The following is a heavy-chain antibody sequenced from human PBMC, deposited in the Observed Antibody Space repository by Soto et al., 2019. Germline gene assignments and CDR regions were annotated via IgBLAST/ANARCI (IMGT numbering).Heavy chain of an antibody. CDR3: ARALGHNYYDSSGGFDY. V-gene: IGHV4-30-4*01. D-gene: IGHD3-22*01. J-gene: IGHJ4*02. CDR1: GGSISSGDYY. CDR2: IYYSGST. Sequence: TSETLSLTCTVPGGSISSGDYYWSWIRQPPGKGLEWIGYIYYSGSTYYNPSLKSRVTISVDTSKNQFSLKLSSVTAADTAVYYCARALGHNYYDSSGGFDYWGQGTLVTSPQ.